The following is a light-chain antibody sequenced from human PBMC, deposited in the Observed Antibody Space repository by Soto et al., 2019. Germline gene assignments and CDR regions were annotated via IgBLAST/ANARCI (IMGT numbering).Light chain of an antibody. CDR1: QNLSSN. J-gene: IGKJ2*01. CDR2: GAS. CDR3: QQYNNWPLYT. V-gene: IGKV3-15*01. Sequence: EIVMTQSPATLSVSPGERATLSCRASQNLSSNLAWYQQKPGQAPSLLIYGASNRATGIPAKFSGSGSGTEFTLTISSLQSEDFAVYYCQQYNNWPLYTFGQGTKLEIK.